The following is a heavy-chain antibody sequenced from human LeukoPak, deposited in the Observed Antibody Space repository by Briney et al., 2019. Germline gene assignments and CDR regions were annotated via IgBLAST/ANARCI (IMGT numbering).Heavy chain of an antibody. Sequence: GGSLRLSCAASGFTLSSYAMNWVRQAPGKGLEWVASISGNGGSTYYADSVKGRFTISRDNSRNAVFLQMISPRDDDTAIYYCAKIERWLVHGFDLWGRGTLVTVSS. CDR3: AKIERWLVHGFDL. D-gene: IGHD6-19*01. V-gene: IGHV3-23*01. CDR1: GFTLSSYA. CDR2: ISGNGGST. J-gene: IGHJ2*01.